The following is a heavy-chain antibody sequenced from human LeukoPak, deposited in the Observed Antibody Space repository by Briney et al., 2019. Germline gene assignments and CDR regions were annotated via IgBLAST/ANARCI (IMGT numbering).Heavy chain of an antibody. Sequence: PGGSLRLSCAASGFIFSNYGIYWVRQAPGKGLEWVAVISYDGSNKYYADSVKGRFTISRDNSKNTLYLQMNSLSAEDTAMYYCARSQYLPLDIFDIWGQGTMVTVSS. D-gene: IGHD2-15*01. J-gene: IGHJ3*02. V-gene: IGHV3-30*03. CDR3: ARSQYLPLDIFDI. CDR1: GFIFSNYG. CDR2: ISYDGSNK.